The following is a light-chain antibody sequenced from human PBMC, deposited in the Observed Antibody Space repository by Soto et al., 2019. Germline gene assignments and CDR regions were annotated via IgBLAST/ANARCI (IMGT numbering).Light chain of an antibody. CDR3: QSYDSSLSGSKV. V-gene: IGLV1-40*01. CDR1: SSNIGAGYD. J-gene: IGLJ3*02. Sequence: QSALTQPPSVSGAPGQRVIISCTGSSSNIGAGYDVHWYQQVPGTAPRLLIHGNTNRPSGVPDRFSASKSGTSASLAITGLQAEDEADYYCQSYDSSLSGSKVFGGGTKLTVL. CDR2: GNT.